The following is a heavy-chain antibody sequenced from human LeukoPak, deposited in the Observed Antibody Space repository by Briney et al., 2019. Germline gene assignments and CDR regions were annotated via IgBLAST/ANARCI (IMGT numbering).Heavy chain of an antibody. D-gene: IGHD6-13*01. Sequence: PGGSLRLSCAASGLTVTNAWMNWVRQAPGKGLEWVGRIASKTDGGTTDYAAPVKGRFTISRDDSKNTLFLQMNSLRAEDTAVYYCAREPASAASFDYWGQGTLVTVSS. CDR3: AREPASAASFDY. CDR2: IASKTDGGTT. CDR1: GLTVTNAW. J-gene: IGHJ4*02. V-gene: IGHV3-15*04.